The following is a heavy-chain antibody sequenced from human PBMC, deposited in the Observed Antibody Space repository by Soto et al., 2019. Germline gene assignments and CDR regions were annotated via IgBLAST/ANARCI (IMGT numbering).Heavy chain of an antibody. CDR1: GFTFSSYG. CDR2: IWYDGSNK. Sequence: GGSLRLSCAASGFTFSSYGMHWVRQAPGLGLEWVAVIWYDGSNKYYAESVKGRFTITRDNSKNKLDLHMNSLRAEDTAVYYCARDRILTGYYTGGMDVWGQGTTVTVSS. D-gene: IGHD3-9*01. V-gene: IGHV3-33*01. CDR3: ARDRILTGYYTGGMDV. J-gene: IGHJ6*02.